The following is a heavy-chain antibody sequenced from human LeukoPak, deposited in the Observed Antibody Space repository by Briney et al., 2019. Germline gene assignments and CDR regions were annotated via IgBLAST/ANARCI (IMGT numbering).Heavy chain of an antibody. CDR2: INPNSDGT. V-gene: IGHV1-2*02. Sequence: GASVKVSCKASGYTFTGYYMHWVRQAPGQGLEWMGWINPNSDGTNYAQKFQGRVTMTRDTSISTAYMELSRLRSDDTAVYYCARDVADYGDYQVTQAGYWGQGTLVTVSS. CDR1: GYTFTGYY. J-gene: IGHJ4*02. CDR3: ARDVADYGDYQVTQAGY. D-gene: IGHD4-17*01.